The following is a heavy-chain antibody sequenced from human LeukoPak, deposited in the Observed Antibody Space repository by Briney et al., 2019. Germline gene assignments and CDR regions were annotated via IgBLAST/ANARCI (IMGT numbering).Heavy chain of an antibody. Sequence: SETLSLTCAVYGGSFSGYYWSWIRQPPGKGLEWIGEINHSGSTNYNPSLKSRVTISVDTSKNQFSLKLSSVTAADTAVYYCARTTEASGAFDIWGQGTMVTVSS. CDR2: INHSGST. V-gene: IGHV4-34*01. CDR1: GGSFSGYY. D-gene: IGHD1-1*01. CDR3: ARTTEASGAFDI. J-gene: IGHJ3*02.